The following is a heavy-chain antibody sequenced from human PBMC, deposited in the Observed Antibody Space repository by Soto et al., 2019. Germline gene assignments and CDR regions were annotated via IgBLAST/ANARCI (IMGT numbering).Heavy chain of an antibody. CDR3: ARRYGGGFDY. V-gene: IGHV4-59*08. Sequence: SETLSLTCTVSGGSISSYYWSWIRQPPGKGLEWIGYIYSSGSTNYNPSLKSRVTISVDTSKNQFSLKLSSVTAADTAVYYCARRYGGGFDYWGQETLVTSPQ. D-gene: IGHD3-10*01. CDR1: GGSISSYY. J-gene: IGHJ4*02. CDR2: IYSSGST.